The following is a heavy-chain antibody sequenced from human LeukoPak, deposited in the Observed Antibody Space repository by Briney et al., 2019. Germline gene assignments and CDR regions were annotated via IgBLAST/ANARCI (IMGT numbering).Heavy chain of an antibody. CDR2: ISYDGSNK. J-gene: IGHJ6*02. CDR3: ARGGAAGIYGMDV. V-gene: IGHV3-30*03. D-gene: IGHD6-13*01. Sequence: RXXXXXGXXLVTFISYDGSNKDYADSVKGRFTISRDNSKNTLYLQVDSLRPEDTAVYYCARGGAAGIYGMDVWGQGAIMTVTS.